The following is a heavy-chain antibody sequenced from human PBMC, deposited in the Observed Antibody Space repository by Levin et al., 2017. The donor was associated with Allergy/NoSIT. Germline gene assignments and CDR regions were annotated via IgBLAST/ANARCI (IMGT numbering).Heavy chain of an antibody. Sequence: GESLRLSCAASGFTFSDYYMSWIRQAPGKGLEWVSYISSSGSTIYYADSVKGRFTISRDNAKNSLYLQMNSLRAEDTAVYYCARSGYYDSSGYYHYYYGMDVWGQGTTVTVSS. CDR3: ARSGYYDSSGYYHYYYGMDV. CDR2: ISSSGSTI. V-gene: IGHV3-11*01. D-gene: IGHD3-22*01. CDR1: GFTFSDYY. J-gene: IGHJ6*02.